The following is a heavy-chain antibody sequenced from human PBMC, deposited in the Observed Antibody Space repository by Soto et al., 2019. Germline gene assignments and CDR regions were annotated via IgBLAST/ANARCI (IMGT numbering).Heavy chain of an antibody. J-gene: IGHJ4*02. D-gene: IGHD1-26*01. V-gene: IGHV4-4*02. CDR1: GGSISNSNW. CDR2: IYHSGST. CDR3: AHRTIVGDAI. Sequence: QVQLQESGPGLVKPSGTLSLTCGVFGGSISNSNWWTWVRQPPGKGLEWIGEIYHSGSTNYNSSLMRPVTISLDKVNNQFSLKLTSVTAADTAVYDCAHRTIVGDAIWGQGTLVTVSS.